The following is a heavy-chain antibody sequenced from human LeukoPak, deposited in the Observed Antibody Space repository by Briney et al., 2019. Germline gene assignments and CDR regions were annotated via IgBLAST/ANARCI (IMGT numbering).Heavy chain of an antibody. CDR1: AYSISRGYY. J-gene: IGHJ4*02. Sequence: SETLSLTCTVSAYSISRGYYWGWIRQPPGKGLEWIGSIYHGGRTSYNPSLGSRVTRSVDTSKNKSSLKLSSVTAADTAAYYCARRTSVLRYFDGIDYWGQGTLATVSS. CDR3: ARRTSVLRYFDGIDY. D-gene: IGHD3-9*01. V-gene: IGHV4-38-2*02. CDR2: IYHGGRT.